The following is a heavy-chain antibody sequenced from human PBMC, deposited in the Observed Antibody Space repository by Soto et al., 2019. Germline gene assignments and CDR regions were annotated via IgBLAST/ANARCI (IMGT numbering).Heavy chain of an antibody. CDR3: ARGYSSGWYDFCFDY. CDR2: INPNSGGT. D-gene: IGHD6-19*01. CDR1: GYTFTGYY. Sequence: GASVKVSCKASGYTFTGYYMHWVRQAPGQGLEWMGWINPNSGGTNYAQKFQGWVTMTRDTSISTAYMELSRLRSDDTAVYYCARGYSSGWYDFCFDYWGLGTLVTVSS. V-gene: IGHV1-2*04. J-gene: IGHJ4*02.